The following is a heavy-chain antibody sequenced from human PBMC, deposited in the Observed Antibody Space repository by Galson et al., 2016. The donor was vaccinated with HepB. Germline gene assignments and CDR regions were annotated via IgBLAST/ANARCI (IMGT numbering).Heavy chain of an antibody. CDR2: ISSSSTI. Sequence: SLRLSCAASGFTFSSYSMNWARQAPGKGLEWVSYISSSSTIYYADSVKGRFTISRDNAKDSLYLQMNSLRDEDTAVYYCARAGHSSGWYPFNFWWFDPWGQGTLVTVSS. CDR1: GFTFSSYS. V-gene: IGHV3-48*02. CDR3: ARAGHSSGWYPFNFWWFDP. D-gene: IGHD6-19*01. J-gene: IGHJ5*02.